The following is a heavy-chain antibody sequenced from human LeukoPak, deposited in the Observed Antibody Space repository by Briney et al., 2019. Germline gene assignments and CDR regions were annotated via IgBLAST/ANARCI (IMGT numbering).Heavy chain of an antibody. CDR1: RFTFSNAW. CDR2: IKSKADGETT. Sequence: GGSLRLSCAASRFTFSNAWMNWVRQAPGKGLEWVGRIKSKADGETTDYAAPVKGRFTISRDDSNNMVYLQMNSLKIEDTAVYYCAIDEPNYAPYDFDYWGRGTLVTVSS. V-gene: IGHV3-15*01. D-gene: IGHD4/OR15-4a*01. CDR3: AIDEPNYAPYDFDY. J-gene: IGHJ4*02.